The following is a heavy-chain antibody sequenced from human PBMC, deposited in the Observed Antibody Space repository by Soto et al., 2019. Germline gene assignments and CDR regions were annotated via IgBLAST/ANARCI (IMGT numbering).Heavy chain of an antibody. CDR3: AKGRIGAFIAAAGTDNWFDP. V-gene: IGHV3-9*01. D-gene: IGHD6-13*01. CDR1: GFTFDDFA. Sequence: EVHLVESGGGLAQPGRSLRLSCAASGFTFDDFAMYWVRQAPGKGLEWVPVITWNGGRTAYADPVKGRFTTSRDNAKNSLYLQMDSLRPEDTAFYYCAKGRIGAFIAAAGTDNWFDPWGQGNLVTVPS. J-gene: IGHJ5*02. CDR2: ITWNGGRT.